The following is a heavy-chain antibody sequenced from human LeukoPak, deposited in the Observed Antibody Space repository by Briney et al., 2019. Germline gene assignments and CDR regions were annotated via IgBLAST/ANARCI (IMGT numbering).Heavy chain of an antibody. V-gene: IGHV1-2*02. Sequence: GASVKVSCKASGYTFTGYYMHWVRQAPGQGLEWMGWINPNSGGTNYAQKFQGRVTMTRDTSISTAYMELSSLRSEDTAVYYCARVPQGWYFDLWGRGTLVTVSS. J-gene: IGHJ2*01. CDR1: GYTFTGYY. CDR2: INPNSGGT. CDR3: ARVPQGWYFDL.